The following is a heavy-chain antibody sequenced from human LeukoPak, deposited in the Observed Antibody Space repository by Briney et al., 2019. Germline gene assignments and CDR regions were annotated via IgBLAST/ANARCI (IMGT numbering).Heavy chain of an antibody. J-gene: IGHJ3*02. D-gene: IGHD3-22*01. CDR2: INPNSGGT. CDR3: ARARGYYYDSSGWAFDI. Sequence: ASVKVSCKASGYTFTGYYMHWVRQAPGQGLEWMGWINPNSGGTNYAQKFQGRVTMTRDTSISTAYMELSRLRSDDTAVYYCARARGYYYDSSGWAFDIWGQGTMVTVSS. V-gene: IGHV1-2*02. CDR1: GYTFTGYY.